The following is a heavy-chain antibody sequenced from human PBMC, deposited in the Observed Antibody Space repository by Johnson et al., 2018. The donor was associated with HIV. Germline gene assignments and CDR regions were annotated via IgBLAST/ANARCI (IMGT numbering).Heavy chain of an antibody. CDR2: MTHDGSGQ. CDR3: AREWIGVGAFDI. V-gene: IGHV3-7*01. J-gene: IGHJ3*02. Sequence: VQLVESGGVVVQPGGSPRLSCAASGFTLDDYTMHWVRHAPGKGLEWVANMTHDGSGQYHMNSSAGRFTVSRDNTKNSLYLEGTSLRAEDTAVYYCAREWIGVGAFDIWGQGTMVTVSS. CDR1: GFTLDDYT. D-gene: IGHD2-2*03.